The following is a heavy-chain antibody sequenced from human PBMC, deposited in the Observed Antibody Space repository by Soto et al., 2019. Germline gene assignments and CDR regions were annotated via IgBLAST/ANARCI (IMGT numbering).Heavy chain of an antibody. CDR1: GYTFTSYA. CDR3: ARDLYCSSTSCYRVFDY. Sequence: ASVKVSCKASGYTFTSYAMHWVRQAPGQRLEWMGWINAGNGNTKYSQKFQGRVTITRDTSASTAYMELSSLRSEDTAVYYCARDLYCSSTSCYRVFDYWGQEPWSPSPQ. V-gene: IGHV1-3*01. D-gene: IGHD2-2*02. CDR2: INAGNGNT. J-gene: IGHJ4*01.